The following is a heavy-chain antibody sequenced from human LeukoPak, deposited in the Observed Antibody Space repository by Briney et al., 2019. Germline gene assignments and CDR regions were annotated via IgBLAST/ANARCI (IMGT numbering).Heavy chain of an antibody. D-gene: IGHD3-22*01. CDR2: IWYDGSNK. J-gene: IGHJ4*02. Sequence: PGGSLRLSCAASGFTFSNYGMHWVRQAPGKGLEWVAVIWYDGSNKYYADSVRGRFIISRDNSKNTLYLQMNSLRSEDTAVYYCARDRSGYYYFDYWGQGTLVTVSS. CDR3: ARDRSGYYYFDY. V-gene: IGHV3-33*01. CDR1: GFTFSNYG.